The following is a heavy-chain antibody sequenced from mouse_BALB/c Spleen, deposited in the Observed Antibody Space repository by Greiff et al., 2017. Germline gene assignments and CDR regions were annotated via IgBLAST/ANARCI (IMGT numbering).Heavy chain of an antibody. Sequence: EVQLQESGPGLVKPSQSLSLTCTVTGYSITSDYAWNWIRQFPGNKLEWMGYISYSGSTSYNPSLKSRISITRDTSKNQFFLQLNSVTTEDTATYYCARGNYYGRGGFAYWGQGTLVTVSA. V-gene: IGHV3-2*02. D-gene: IGHD1-1*01. CDR2: ISYSGST. CDR1: GYSITSDYA. J-gene: IGHJ3*01. CDR3: ARGNYYGRGGFAY.